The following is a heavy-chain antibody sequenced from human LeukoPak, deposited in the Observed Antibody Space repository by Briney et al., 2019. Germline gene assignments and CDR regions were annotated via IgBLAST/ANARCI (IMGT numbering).Heavy chain of an antibody. CDR3: AKDRETTASGTFDS. CDR2: ISEDGSNI. V-gene: IGHV3-30*18. CDR1: GFTFSSYG. D-gene: IGHD6-13*01. Sequence: GESLRLSCAASGFTFSSYGMHCLRQAPGKGLEWVAVISEDGSNIHYADSVRGRFTISRDNSNNTLHLQMNSLRAEDTAIYYCAKDRETTASGTFDSWGQGTLVTVSS. J-gene: IGHJ4*02.